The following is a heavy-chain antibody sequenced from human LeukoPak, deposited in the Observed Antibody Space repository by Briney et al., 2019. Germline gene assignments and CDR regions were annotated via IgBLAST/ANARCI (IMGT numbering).Heavy chain of an antibody. CDR1: GFTFSSYG. D-gene: IGHD5-18*01. J-gene: IGHJ3*02. CDR2: IRYDGSNK. Sequence: GGSLRLSCAASGFTFSSYGMHWVRQAPGKGLEWVAFIRYDGSNKYYADSVKGRFTISRDNSKNTLYLQMNSLRAEDTAVYYCAKEDGIQLWLAFDIWGQGTMVTVSS. V-gene: IGHV3-30*02. CDR3: AKEDGIQLWLAFDI.